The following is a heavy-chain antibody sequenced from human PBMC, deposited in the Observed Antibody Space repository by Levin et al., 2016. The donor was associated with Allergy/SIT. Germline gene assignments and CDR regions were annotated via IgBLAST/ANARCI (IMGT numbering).Heavy chain of an antibody. CDR1: GFTFSSYW. CDR2: IKEDGSVK. J-gene: IGHJ6*03. CDR3: ARVACSFDWVSCPYYYYMDV. D-gene: IGHD3-9*01. Sequence: GSLRLSCAASGFTFSSYWMSWVRQAPGKGLEWVANIKEDGSVKYYVDSLKGRFTISRDDAKNSLYLQMNRLRAEDTAVYYCARVACSFDWVSCPYYYYMDVWGKGTTVTVSS. V-gene: IGHV3-7*01.